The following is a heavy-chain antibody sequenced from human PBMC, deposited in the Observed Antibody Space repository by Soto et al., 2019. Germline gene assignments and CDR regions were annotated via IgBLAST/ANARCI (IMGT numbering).Heavy chain of an antibody. D-gene: IGHD6-6*01. CDR2: IYSSGRT. CDR3: ARDRSNSPDFFDY. J-gene: IGHJ4*02. V-gene: IGHV4-30-4*01. Sequence: QVQLQESGPGLVKPSQTLSLTCTVSGGSIDSDDYYWTWIRQPPGKGLEWIGYIYSSGRTSYNPSLESRLTISIATSKNQFSLHLNSVSAADKAVYFCARDRSNSPDFFDYWGQGTLVTVSS. CDR1: GGSIDSDDYY.